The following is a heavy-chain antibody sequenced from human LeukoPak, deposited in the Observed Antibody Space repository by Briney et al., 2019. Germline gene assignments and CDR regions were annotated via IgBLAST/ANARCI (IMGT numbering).Heavy chain of an antibody. Sequence: GGSLRLSCTASGLSLNSYAMSWVRQVPGKGLEWVSASSSSDDGKWYAEAVRGRFTISRDTSKNTVYLQMNSLRVEDAGVYYCAKAPVTSCRGAFCYPFDYWGHGTLVTVSS. CDR2: SSSSDDGK. CDR3: AKAPVTSCRGAFCYPFDY. CDR1: GLSLNSYA. J-gene: IGHJ4*01. V-gene: IGHV3-23*01. D-gene: IGHD2-21*01.